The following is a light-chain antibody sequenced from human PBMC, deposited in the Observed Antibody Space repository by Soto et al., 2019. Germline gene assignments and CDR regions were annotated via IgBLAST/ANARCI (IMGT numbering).Light chain of an antibody. V-gene: IGKV1-33*01. CDR3: QQYDNFPVS. CDR1: QDISNY. J-gene: IGKJ4*01. CDR2: DAS. Sequence: DIQMTQSPSSLSASVGDRVTITCQASQDISNYLNWYQQKPGKAPKLLIYDASNLETGVPSRFSGSGSGTDFTFTISSLQPEDIATYYCQQYDNFPVSFGGGTKLEIK.